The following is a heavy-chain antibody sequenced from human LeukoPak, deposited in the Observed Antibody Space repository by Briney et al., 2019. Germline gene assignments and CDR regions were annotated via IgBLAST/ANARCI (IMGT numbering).Heavy chain of an antibody. D-gene: IGHD6-6*01. CDR2: IYTSGST. CDR1: GGSISSYY. CDR3: ARGGESIAARQEVAFDI. J-gene: IGHJ3*02. V-gene: IGHV4-4*07. Sequence: NASETLSLTCTVSGGSISSYYWSWIRQPAGKGLEWIGRIYTSGSTNYNPSLKSRVTISVDTSKNQFSLKLSSVTAADTAVYYCARGGESIAARQEVAFDIWGQGTMVTVSS.